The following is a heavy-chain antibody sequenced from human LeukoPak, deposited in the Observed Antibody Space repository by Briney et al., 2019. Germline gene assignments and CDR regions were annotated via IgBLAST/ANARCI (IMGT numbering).Heavy chain of an antibody. D-gene: IGHD4-17*01. Sequence: GGSLRLSCAASGFTFGNYAMNWVRQAPGKGLEWVSAISGSGGSTYYADSVKGRFTISRDNSKNTLYLQMNSLRAEDTAVYYCAKGGYGDYGYYYYGMDVWGQGTTVTVSS. J-gene: IGHJ6*02. V-gene: IGHV3-23*01. CDR3: AKGGYGDYGYYYYGMDV. CDR2: ISGSGGST. CDR1: GFTFGNYA.